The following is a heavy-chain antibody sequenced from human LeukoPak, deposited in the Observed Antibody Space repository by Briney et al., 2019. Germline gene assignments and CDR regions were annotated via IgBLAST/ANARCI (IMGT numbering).Heavy chain of an antibody. CDR2: ISWNSGSI. CDR3: AKDSMVRGVIDRGSYNWFDP. D-gene: IGHD3-10*01. CDR1: GFTFDDYA. J-gene: IGHJ5*02. V-gene: IGHV3-9*01. Sequence: GRSLRLSCAASGFTFDDYAMHWVRQAPGKGLEWVSGISWNSGSIGYADSVKGRFTISRDNAKNSLYLQMNSLRAEDTALYYCAKDSMVRGVIDRGSYNWFDPWGQGTLVTVSS.